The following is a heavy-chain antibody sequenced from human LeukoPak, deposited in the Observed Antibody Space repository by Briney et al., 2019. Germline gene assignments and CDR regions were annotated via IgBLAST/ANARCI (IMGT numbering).Heavy chain of an antibody. CDR3: AREGGGPSGPLDY. J-gene: IGHJ4*02. V-gene: IGHV3-66*01. CDR1: GFTVSIKC. Sequence: GGSLRLSCAASGFTVSIKCMTWVRQAPGTGLEWVSVIYGGGGTYYADSVKGRFTISRDNSKNTLYLQMNSLRAEDTAVYYCAREGGGPSGPLDYWGQGTLVTVSS. CDR2: IYGGGGT. D-gene: IGHD3-3*01.